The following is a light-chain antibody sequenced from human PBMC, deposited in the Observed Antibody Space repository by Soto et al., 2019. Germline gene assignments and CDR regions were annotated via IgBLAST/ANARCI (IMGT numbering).Light chain of an antibody. CDR1: SNNVGAYDY. CDR3: SSYTSSIAVV. CDR2: DVT. Sequence: QSALTQPASVSGSPGQSITISCTGTSNNVGAYDYVSWYQQHPGKAPKLLIYDVTNRPSEVSDRFSGSKSGSTASLTISGLQADDEGDYYCSSYTSSIAVVFGGGTKLTVL. J-gene: IGLJ2*01. V-gene: IGLV2-14*03.